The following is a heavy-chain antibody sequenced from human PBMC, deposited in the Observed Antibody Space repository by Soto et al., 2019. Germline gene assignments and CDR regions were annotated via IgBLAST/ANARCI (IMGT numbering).Heavy chain of an antibody. CDR3: AKDYLGYSSSCFDY. V-gene: IGHV3-23*01. CDR1: GFTFSSYA. CDR2: ISGSGIST. D-gene: IGHD6-13*01. Sequence: SLRLSCAASGFTFSSYAMTWVRQAPGKGLEWVSSISGSGISTYYADSVKGRFTISRDNSKNTLYLQMNSLRAEDTAVYYCAKDYLGYSSSCFDYWGQGTLVTVSS. J-gene: IGHJ4*02.